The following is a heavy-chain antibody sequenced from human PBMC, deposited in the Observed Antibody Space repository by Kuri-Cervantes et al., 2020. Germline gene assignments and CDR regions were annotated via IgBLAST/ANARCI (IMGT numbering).Heavy chain of an antibody. V-gene: IGHV4-30-4*01. D-gene: IGHD2-15*01. CDR3: ARGAPQYCSGGSCFYYYYYGMDV. J-gene: IGHJ6*02. CDR1: GGSINSGDFY. Sequence: LRLSCTVSGGSINSGDFYWSWIRQPPGKGLEWIEYIFYSGTTFYNPSLKSRVTISVDTSKNQFSLKLSSVTAADTAVYYCARGAPQYCSGGSCFYYYYYGMDVWGQGTTVTVSS. CDR2: IFYSGTT.